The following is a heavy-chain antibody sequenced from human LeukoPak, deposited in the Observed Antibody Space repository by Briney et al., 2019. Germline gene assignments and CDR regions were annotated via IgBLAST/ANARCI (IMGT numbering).Heavy chain of an antibody. CDR2: INAGNGNT. Sequence: ASVKVSCKASGYTFTSYAMHWLRQAPGQRLEWMGWINAGNGNTKYSQKFQGRVTITRDTSATTAYMELSSLRSEDTAVYYCARDYYGSGSYYNVNWFDPWGQGTLVTVSS. V-gene: IGHV1-3*01. J-gene: IGHJ5*02. CDR3: ARDYYGSGSYYNVNWFDP. CDR1: GYTFTSYA. D-gene: IGHD3-10*01.